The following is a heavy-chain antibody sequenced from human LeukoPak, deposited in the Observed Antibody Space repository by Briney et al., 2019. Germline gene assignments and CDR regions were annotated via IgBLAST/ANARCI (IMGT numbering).Heavy chain of an antibody. D-gene: IGHD2-15*01. Sequence: GGSLRLSCAASGFTFSTYGMRWVRQAPGKGLEWVAVISYDGSNKYFADSVKGRFTISRDNSKNTLYLQMNSLRAEDTAVYYCAKDMSCSGGSCYSGRNAFDIWGQGTMVTVSS. V-gene: IGHV3-30*18. J-gene: IGHJ3*02. CDR3: AKDMSCSGGSCYSGRNAFDI. CDR1: GFTFSTYG. CDR2: ISYDGSNK.